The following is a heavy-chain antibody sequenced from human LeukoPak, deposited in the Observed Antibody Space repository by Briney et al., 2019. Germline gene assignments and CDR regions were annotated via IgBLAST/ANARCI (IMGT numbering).Heavy chain of an antibody. CDR2: IGTAGDA. J-gene: IGHJ4*02. CDR1: GSTFSSYD. D-gene: IGHD6-13*01. Sequence: GGSLRLSCAASGSTFSSYDMHWVRQATGKGLEWVSGIGTAGDAYYPGSVKGRFTISRENAKNSFYLQMNSLRAGDTAVYYCARAYSGTWYDSPLDYWGQGTLVTVSS. V-gene: IGHV3-13*01. CDR3: ARAYSGTWYDSPLDY.